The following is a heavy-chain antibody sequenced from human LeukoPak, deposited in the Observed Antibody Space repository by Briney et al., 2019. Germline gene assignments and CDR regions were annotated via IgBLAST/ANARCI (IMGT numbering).Heavy chain of an antibody. J-gene: IGHJ4*02. CDR2: INPNGGGT. D-gene: IGHD3-10*01. CDR3: ARAQWFGELFEDY. CDR1: GYTFTGYY. Sequence: GASVKVSCKASGYTFTGYYMHWVRQAPGQGLEWMGWINPNGGGTNYAQKFQGRVTMTRDTSISTAYMELSRLRSDDTAVYYCARAQWFGELFEDYWGQGTLVTVSS. V-gene: IGHV1-2*02.